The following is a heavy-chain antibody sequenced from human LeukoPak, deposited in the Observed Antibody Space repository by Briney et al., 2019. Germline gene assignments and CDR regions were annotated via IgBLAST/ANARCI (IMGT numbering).Heavy chain of an antibody. V-gene: IGHV3-30-3*01. D-gene: IGHD2-15*01. J-gene: IGHJ6*02. CDR1: GFTFSSYA. CDR3: ARDARYCSGGSCLGYGMDV. Sequence: PGGSLRRSCAASGFTFSSYAMHWVRQAPGKGLEWVAVISYDGSNKYYADSVKGRFTISRDNSKNTLYLQMNSLRAEDTAVYYCARDARYCSGGSCLGYGMDVWGQGTTVTVSS. CDR2: ISYDGSNK.